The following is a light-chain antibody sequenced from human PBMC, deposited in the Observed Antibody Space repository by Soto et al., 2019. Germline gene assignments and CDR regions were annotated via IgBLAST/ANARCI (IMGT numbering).Light chain of an antibody. J-gene: IGLJ2*01. CDR1: SSDVGGYEY. Sequence: QSAPTQPRSVSGSPGQSVIISCTGTSSDVGGYEYVSWFQQSPDKAPKLIIYDVNNRPSGVPDRFSGSKSGNTASLTISGLQAEHEADYYCCSYAGTYTPVVFGGGTKLTVL. CDR2: DVN. V-gene: IGLV2-11*01. CDR3: CSYAGTYTPVV.